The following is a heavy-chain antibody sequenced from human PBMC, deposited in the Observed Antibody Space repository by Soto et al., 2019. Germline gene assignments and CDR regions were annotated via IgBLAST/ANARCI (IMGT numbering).Heavy chain of an antibody. CDR1: GFTFSSYE. Sequence: EVQLVESGGGLVQPGGSLRLSCAASGFTFSSYEMNWVRQAPGKGLEWVSYISSSGSTIYYTDSVKGRFTISRDNAKNSLYLQMNSLRAEDTAVYYCARGDSSGSARYYWGQGTLVTVSS. V-gene: IGHV3-48*03. D-gene: IGHD3-22*01. CDR2: ISSSGSTI. J-gene: IGHJ4*02. CDR3: ARGDSSGSARYY.